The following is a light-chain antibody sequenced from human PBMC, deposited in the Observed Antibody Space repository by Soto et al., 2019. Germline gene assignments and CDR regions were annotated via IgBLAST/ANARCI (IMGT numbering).Light chain of an antibody. V-gene: IGLV2-8*01. CDR2: EVS. Sequence: QSVLTQPPSASGSPGQSVTISCTGTSSDVGGYNYVSWYQQHPGKAPKLMIYEVSKRPSGVPDRFSGSKSGNTASLTVSGLQAEYDADYYCSSSEGRNIPVLGTWPKVTVL. CDR1: SSDVGGYNY. CDR3: SSSEGRNIPV. J-gene: IGLJ1*01.